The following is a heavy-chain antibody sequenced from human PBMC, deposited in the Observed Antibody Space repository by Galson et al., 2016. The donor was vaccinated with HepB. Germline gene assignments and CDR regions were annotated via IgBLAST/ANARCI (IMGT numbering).Heavy chain of an antibody. CDR3: ARHAHNEGSGWILYFDL. Sequence: ETLSLTCTVSGGSISSSSDYWGWIRQPPGKGLEWIGSIYYSGRTYNNPSLRSRVSISVDTSKNQFSLKLSSVTAADTGVYYCARHAHNEGSGWILYFDLWGRGTLVTVSS. CDR1: GGSISSSSDY. CDR2: IYYSGRT. J-gene: IGHJ2*01. V-gene: IGHV4-39*01. D-gene: IGHD6-19*01.